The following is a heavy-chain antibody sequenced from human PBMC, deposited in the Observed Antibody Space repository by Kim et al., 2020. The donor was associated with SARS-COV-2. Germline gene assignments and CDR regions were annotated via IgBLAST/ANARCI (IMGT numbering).Heavy chain of an antibody. CDR1: GGSISTNSYY. Sequence: SETLSLTCTVSGGSISTNSYYWGWLRQPPGKGLEWIGSISYSGSNYYNPALKSRVTISVDTSKNQFSLRLNSVTAAATAVYYCAGHLVGATSSPRKFDYWGQGTLVTVSS. CDR3: AGHLVGATSSPRKFDY. J-gene: IGHJ4*02. V-gene: IGHV4-39*01. CDR2: ISYSGSN. D-gene: IGHD1-26*01.